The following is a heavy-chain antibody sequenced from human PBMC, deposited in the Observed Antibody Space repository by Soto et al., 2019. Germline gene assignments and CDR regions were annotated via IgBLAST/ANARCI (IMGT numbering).Heavy chain of an antibody. CDR1: GGTFSSYA. D-gene: IGHD6-13*01. CDR2: IIPIFGTA. V-gene: IGHV1-69*01. Sequence: QVQLVQSGAEVKKPGSSVKVSCKASGGTFSSYAISWVRQAPGQGLEWMGGIIPIFGTANYAQKFQGRVTITADESTSTAYMQLSSLRSEDTAVYYCARDLRPPKAAAGTFDYWGQGTLVTVSS. CDR3: ARDLRPPKAAAGTFDY. J-gene: IGHJ4*02.